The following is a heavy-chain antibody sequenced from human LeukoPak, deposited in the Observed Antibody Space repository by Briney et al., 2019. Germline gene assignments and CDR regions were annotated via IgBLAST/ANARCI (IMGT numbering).Heavy chain of an antibody. CDR1: GGSISSYY. CDR3: ARRAKAIPDYYYYDSMDV. Sequence: SETLSLTCTVSGGSISSYYWTWIRQPPGKGLEWIGYVSYSGSTNYNPSLKSRVTISVDTSKNQFSLRLSPLTATDTAVYYCARRAKAIPDYYYYDSMDVWGQGATVTVSS. J-gene: IGHJ6*02. V-gene: IGHV4-59*08. D-gene: IGHD2-2*01. CDR2: VSYSGST.